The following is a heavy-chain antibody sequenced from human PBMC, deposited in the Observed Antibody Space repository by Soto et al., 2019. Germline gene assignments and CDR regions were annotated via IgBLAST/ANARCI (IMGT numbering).Heavy chain of an antibody. CDR3: ARAERGNTAMVRYFDY. CDR2: INHSGST. J-gene: IGHJ4*02. D-gene: IGHD5-18*01. CDR1: GGSFSGYY. Sequence: SETLSLTCAVYGGSFSGYYWSWIRQPPGKGLEWIGEINHSGSTNYNPSLKSRVTISVDTSKNQFSLKLSSVTAADTAVYYCARAERGNTAMVRYFDYWGQGTLVTVSS. V-gene: IGHV4-34*01.